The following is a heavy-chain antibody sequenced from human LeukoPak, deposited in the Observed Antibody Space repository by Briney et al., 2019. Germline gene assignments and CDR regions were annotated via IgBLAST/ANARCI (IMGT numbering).Heavy chain of an antibody. CDR3: VKAIRPFNSGNYYSCLDY. CDR2: ISDNA. CDR1: GFTFSNYG. Sequence: PGGSLRLSCVASGFTFSNYGMAWVRQTPGKGLEWVSTISDNAYYADSVKGRFTISRDNSKNTLHLQMNSLRAEDTALYYCVKAIRPFNSGNYYSCLDYWGQGSLVTVSS. J-gene: IGHJ4*02. D-gene: IGHD3-22*01. V-gene: IGHV3-23*01.